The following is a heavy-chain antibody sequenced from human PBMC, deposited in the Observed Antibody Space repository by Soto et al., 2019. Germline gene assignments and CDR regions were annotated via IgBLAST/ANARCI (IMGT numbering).Heavy chain of an antibody. Sequence: PGESLKISCNGSGYIFTSYWIGWVRQMPGKGLEWMGIIYPGDSDTRYSPSFQGQVTISADKSISTAYLQWSSLKASDTAMYYCARQKVTTTPHYYGMDVWGQGTTVTVSS. CDR3: ARQKVTTTPHYYGMDV. D-gene: IGHD4-4*01. CDR2: IYPGDSDT. CDR1: GYIFTSYW. V-gene: IGHV5-51*01. J-gene: IGHJ6*02.